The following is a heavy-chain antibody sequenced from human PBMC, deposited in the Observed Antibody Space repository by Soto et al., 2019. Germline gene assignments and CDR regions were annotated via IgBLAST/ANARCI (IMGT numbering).Heavy chain of an antibody. J-gene: IGHJ4*02. V-gene: IGHV3-21*01. CDR3: ARDHITYCSSTSCFQFDY. D-gene: IGHD2-2*01. CDR1: GFTFSSYS. CDR2: ISSSSSYI. Sequence: GGSLRLSCAASGFTFSSYSMNWVRQAPGKGLEWASSISSSSSYIYYADSVKGRFTISRDNAKNSLYLQMNSLRAEDTAVYYCARDHITYCSSTSCFQFDYWGQGTLVTVSS.